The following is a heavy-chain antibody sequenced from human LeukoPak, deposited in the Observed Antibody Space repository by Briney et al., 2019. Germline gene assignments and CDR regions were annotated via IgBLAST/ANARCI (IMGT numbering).Heavy chain of an antibody. CDR3: ARKASIRGGFH. V-gene: IGHV4-34*01. D-gene: IGHD2-2*01. Sequence: SETLSLTCAVYGGSFSGYYWSWLRQPPGKGLEWIGEINHSGSTNNNPSLKSRITISVDTSKNQFSLKLISVTAADTAVYYCARKASIRGGFHWGQGTLVTVSS. CDR2: INHSGST. CDR1: GGSFSGYY. J-gene: IGHJ4*02.